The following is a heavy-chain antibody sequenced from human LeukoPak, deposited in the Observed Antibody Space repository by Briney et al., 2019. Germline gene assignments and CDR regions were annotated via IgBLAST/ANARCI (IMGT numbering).Heavy chain of an antibody. CDR3: ARAINYGSGSYYLFDY. Sequence: GASVKVSCKASGYSFISYGISWVRQAPGQGLDWMGWISVYNGIIHYAQKFQGRVTVTTDTSTNTAYMELRSLRSDDTAVYYCARAINYGSGSYYLFDYWGQGTLVTVSS. CDR2: ISVYNGII. D-gene: IGHD3-10*01. V-gene: IGHV1-18*01. J-gene: IGHJ4*02. CDR1: GYSFISYG.